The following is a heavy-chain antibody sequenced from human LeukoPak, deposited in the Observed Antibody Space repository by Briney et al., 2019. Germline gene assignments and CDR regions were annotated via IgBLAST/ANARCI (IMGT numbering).Heavy chain of an antibody. J-gene: IGHJ4*02. D-gene: IGHD2-15*01. CDR3: ARGSGGSLVDY. CDR1: GFTFSSYS. Sequence: GGSLRLSCAASGFTFSSYSMNWVRQAPGKGLEWVSSISSSSSYIYYADSVKSRFTISRDNAKNSLYLQMNSLRAEDTAVYYCARGSGGSLVDYWGQGTLVTVSS. V-gene: IGHV3-21*01. CDR2: ISSSSSYI.